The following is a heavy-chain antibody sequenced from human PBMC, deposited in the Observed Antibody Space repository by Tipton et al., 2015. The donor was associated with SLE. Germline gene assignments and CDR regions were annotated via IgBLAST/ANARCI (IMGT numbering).Heavy chain of an antibody. CDR2: INHSGST. J-gene: IGHJ6*03. Sequence: TLSLTCAVYGGSFSGYYWSWIRQPPGKGLEWIGEINHSGSTNYNPSLKSRVTISVDKSKNQFSLKVSSVTAADTAVYYCARGGRYCSSTSCFYMDVWGKGTTVTVSS. D-gene: IGHD2-2*01. V-gene: IGHV4-34*01. CDR3: ARGGRYCSSTSCFYMDV. CDR1: GGSFSGYY.